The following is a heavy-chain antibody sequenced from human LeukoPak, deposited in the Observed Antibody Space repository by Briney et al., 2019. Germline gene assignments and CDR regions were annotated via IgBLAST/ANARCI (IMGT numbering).Heavy chain of an antibody. CDR3: AKTSSTWPSGPFDF. CDR1: GFTFSSYA. Sequence: GGSLRLSCAASGFTFSSYAMSWVRQAPGKGLEWVSAIGHSGDDTYYADSVKGRFTIFRDNSKNTLYLQMNSLRAEDTAVYYCAKTSSTWPSGPFDFWGQGTLVTVSS. V-gene: IGHV3-23*01. J-gene: IGHJ4*02. D-gene: IGHD6-13*01. CDR2: IGHSGDDT.